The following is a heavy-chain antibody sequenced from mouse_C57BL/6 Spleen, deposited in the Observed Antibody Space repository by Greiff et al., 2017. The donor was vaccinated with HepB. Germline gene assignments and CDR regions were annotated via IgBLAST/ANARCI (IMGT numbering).Heavy chain of an antibody. CDR2: IFPGSGST. CDR3: ARETLLGDY. CDR1: GYTFTDYY. Sequence: QVQLQQSGPELVKPGASVKISCKASGYTFTDYYINWVKQRPGQGLEWIGWIFPGSGSTYYNEKFKGKATLTVDKSSSTAYMLRSSLTSEDSAVYFCARETLLGDYWGQGTTLTVSS. D-gene: IGHD2-10*01. J-gene: IGHJ2*01. V-gene: IGHV1-75*01.